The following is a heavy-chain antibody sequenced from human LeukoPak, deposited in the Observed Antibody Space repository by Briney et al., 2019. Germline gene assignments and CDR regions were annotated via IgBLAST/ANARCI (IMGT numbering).Heavy chain of an antibody. J-gene: IGHJ4*02. V-gene: IGHV4-4*02. Sequence: SETLSLTCAVSGGSISSNNWWSWVRQPPNKGLEWIGEMYHSGSAIYNPSLKSRVTISVDKSKNQFSLKLSSVTAADTAVYYCASHILRGSYLPLYWGQGTLVTVSS. CDR3: ASHILRGSYLPLY. CDR1: GGSISSNNW. CDR2: MYHSGSA. D-gene: IGHD3-16*02.